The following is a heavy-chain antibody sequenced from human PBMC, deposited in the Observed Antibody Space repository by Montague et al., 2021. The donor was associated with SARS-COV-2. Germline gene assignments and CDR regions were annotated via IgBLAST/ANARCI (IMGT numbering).Heavy chain of an antibody. Sequence: SETLSLTCAVTSGSLRNYYWSWIRQPPGKGLEWIGEVRLPGGSNXNPSLKGRVTISLDTSNNQVSLSLNSVTAADTAVYYCARAGSQRFFEFWGRGTLVTVSS. J-gene: IGHJ2*01. CDR3: ARAGSQRFFEF. V-gene: IGHV4-34*01. CDR1: SGSLRNYY. CDR2: VRLPGGS. D-gene: IGHD1-1*01.